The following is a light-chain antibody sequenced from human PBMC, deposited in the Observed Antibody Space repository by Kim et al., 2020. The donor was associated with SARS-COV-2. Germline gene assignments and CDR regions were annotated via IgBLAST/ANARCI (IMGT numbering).Light chain of an antibody. CDR1: NSNIGSNY. Sequence: PGQRVTIYCSGGNSNIGSNYVYWYQQLPGTAPKLLIYRNNQRPSGVPDRFSGSKSGTSASLAISGLRSEDEADYYCAAWDDILKGVFGGGTQLTVL. V-gene: IGLV1-47*01. J-gene: IGLJ3*02. CDR2: RNN. CDR3: AAWDDILKGV.